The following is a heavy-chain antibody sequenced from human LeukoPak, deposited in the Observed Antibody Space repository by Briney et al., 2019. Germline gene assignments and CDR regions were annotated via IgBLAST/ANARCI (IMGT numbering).Heavy chain of an antibody. V-gene: IGHV3-23*01. D-gene: IGHD3-10*01. CDR1: GFTFSSYA. CDR3: ASEPTTLWFGELSTYDAFDI. J-gene: IGHJ3*02. Sequence: GGSLRLSCAASGFTFSSYAMSWVRQAPGKGLEWVSAISGSGGSTYYADSVKGRFTISRDNAKNTLYLQMNSLRAEDTAVYYCASEPTTLWFGELSTYDAFDIWGQGTMVTVSS. CDR2: ISGSGGST.